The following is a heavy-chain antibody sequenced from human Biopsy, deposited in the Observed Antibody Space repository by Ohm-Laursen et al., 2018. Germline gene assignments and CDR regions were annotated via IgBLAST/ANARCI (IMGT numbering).Heavy chain of an antibody. CDR3: AKGQDLRGGAEYFQH. Sequence: SSVKVSCKASGGSFSTYAVSWVRQAPGQGLEWMGKIIPMLDVANYAQKFQGRVTITADKLTSTAYMELASLRSDDTAVYYCAKGQDLRGGAEYFQHWGQGALVTVSS. J-gene: IGHJ1*01. CDR1: GGSFSTYA. CDR2: IIPMLDVA. V-gene: IGHV1-69*04. D-gene: IGHD2-15*01.